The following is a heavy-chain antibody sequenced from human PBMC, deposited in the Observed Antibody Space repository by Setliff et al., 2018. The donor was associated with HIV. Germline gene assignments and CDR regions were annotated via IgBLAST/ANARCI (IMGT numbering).Heavy chain of an antibody. CDR2: INHGGST. J-gene: IGHJ5*02. Sequence: SETLSLTCAVYGGSFSDYYWTWIRQPPGKGLEWIGEINHGGSTNYNPSLRSRVTISIDTSKNQSSLKVNSVTAADTAGYYCARAFDSSAPWIDLWAQGTLVTVSS. D-gene: IGHD3-22*01. CDR1: GGSFSDYY. CDR3: ARAFDSSAPWIDL. V-gene: IGHV4-34*01.